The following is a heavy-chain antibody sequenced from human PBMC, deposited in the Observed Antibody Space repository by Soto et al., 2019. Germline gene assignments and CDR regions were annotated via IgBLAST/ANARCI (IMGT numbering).Heavy chain of an antibody. CDR3: ARGDYGTGGYPFPYFDY. CDR1: GYSFTGYY. J-gene: IGHJ4*02. CDR2: INPDSGAT. D-gene: IGHD2-8*02. Sequence: HEHLVQAGAEVKRPGASLKVSCKASGYSFTGYYIHWVRQAPGQGLEWMGWINPDSGATNYAQNLQGTVTLPSDTSVSTASMVLTSLTSDATAFYYCARGDYGTGGYPFPYFDYWGQGTLVIVSS. V-gene: IGHV1-2*02.